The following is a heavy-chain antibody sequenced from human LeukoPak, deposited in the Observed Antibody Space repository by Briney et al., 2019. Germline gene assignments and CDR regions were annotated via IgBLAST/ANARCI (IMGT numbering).Heavy chain of an antibody. Sequence: ASVKVSCKASGYTFTGYYIHWVRQAPGQGLEWMGVINPSGGSTSYAQKFQGRVTMTRDTSTSTVYMELSSLRSEDTAVYYCARTQPFETGDGYFDYWGQGTLVTVSS. CDR3: ARTQPFETGDGYFDY. V-gene: IGHV1-46*01. J-gene: IGHJ4*02. CDR2: INPSGGST. CDR1: GYTFTGYY. D-gene: IGHD2-21*01.